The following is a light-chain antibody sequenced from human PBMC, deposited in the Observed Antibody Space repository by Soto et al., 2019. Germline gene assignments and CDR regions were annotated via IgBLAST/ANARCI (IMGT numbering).Light chain of an antibody. V-gene: IGKV3-20*01. CDR2: SAS. J-gene: IGKJ3*01. CDR1: QSVSSSY. CDR3: QQYGSSPRFT. Sequence: EIVLTQSPGTLSLSPGERATLSCRASQSVSSSYLAWYQQNPGQAPRLLIYSASSRATGIPDRFSGSGSGTDFILTISRLEPEDFAVYYCQQYGSSPRFTFGPGTKVDIK.